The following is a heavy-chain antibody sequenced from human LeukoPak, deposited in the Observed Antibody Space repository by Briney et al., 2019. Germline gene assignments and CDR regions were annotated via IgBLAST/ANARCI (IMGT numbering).Heavy chain of an antibody. CDR2: INSDGSTT. Sequence: GGSLRLSCAASEFTFRNYWMHWVRQAPGKGLVWVSLINSDGSTTNYADSVKGRFTISRDNAKNTLYLQMNSLGAEDTAVYYCARAYSSSRYNWFDPWGQGTLVTVSS. V-gene: IGHV3-74*01. CDR3: ARAYSSSRYNWFDP. D-gene: IGHD6-13*01. J-gene: IGHJ5*02. CDR1: EFTFRNYW.